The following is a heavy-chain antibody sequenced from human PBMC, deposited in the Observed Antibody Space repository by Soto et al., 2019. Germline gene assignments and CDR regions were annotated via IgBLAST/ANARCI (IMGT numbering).Heavy chain of an antibody. CDR2: INHSGST. Sequence: SETLSLTCAVYGGSFSGYYWSWIRQPPGKGLEWIGEINHSGSTNYNPSLKSRVTISVDTSKNQFSLKLSSVTAADTAVYYCARDQDFWSGPHPLDVWGQGTKVTVSS. CDR3: ARDQDFWSGPHPLDV. V-gene: IGHV4-34*01. CDR1: GGSFSGYY. D-gene: IGHD3-3*01. J-gene: IGHJ6*02.